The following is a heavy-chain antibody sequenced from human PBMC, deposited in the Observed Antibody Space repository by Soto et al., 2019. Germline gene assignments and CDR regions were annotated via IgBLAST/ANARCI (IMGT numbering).Heavy chain of an antibody. CDR3: ARNVDTAMVPHLEYYYYYGMDV. CDR2: ISAYNGNT. J-gene: IGHJ6*02. CDR1: GYTFTSYG. Sequence: ASVKVSCKASGYTFTSYGISWVRQAPGQGLEWMGWISAYNGNTNYAQKLQGRVTMTTDTSTSTAYMELRSLRSDDTAVYYCARNVDTAMVPHLEYYYYYGMDVWGQGTTVTVSS. V-gene: IGHV1-18*01. D-gene: IGHD5-18*01.